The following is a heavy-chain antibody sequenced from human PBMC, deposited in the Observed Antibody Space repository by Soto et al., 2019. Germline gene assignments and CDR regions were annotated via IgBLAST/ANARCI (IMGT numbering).Heavy chain of an antibody. Sequence: ASVKVSCKASGYTFTSYDINWVRQATGQGLEWMGWMNPNSGNTNYAQKLQGRVTMTTDTSTSTAYLELRSLRSDDTAVYYCARDIRYCSGGSCYTGVWFDPWGQGTLVTVSS. V-gene: IGHV1-18*01. J-gene: IGHJ5*02. CDR2: MNPNSGNT. D-gene: IGHD2-15*01. CDR3: ARDIRYCSGGSCYTGVWFDP. CDR1: GYTFTSYD.